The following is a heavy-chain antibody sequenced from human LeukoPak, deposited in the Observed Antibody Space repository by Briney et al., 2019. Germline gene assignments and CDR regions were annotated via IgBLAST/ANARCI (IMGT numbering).Heavy chain of an antibody. J-gene: IGHJ5*02. D-gene: IGHD2-2*01. CDR1: GGSINSYH. CDR3: ARGCSTASCQSWFDP. V-gene: IGHV4-59*01. CDR2: IYYNGNT. Sequence: SETLSLTCSVSGGSINSYHWNWIRQPPGKGREWIGHIYYNGNTNYNPSLKTRVTISVDTSKNQFSLNLTSVTAEDTAVYYCARGCSTASCQSWFDPWGQGTQVTVSS.